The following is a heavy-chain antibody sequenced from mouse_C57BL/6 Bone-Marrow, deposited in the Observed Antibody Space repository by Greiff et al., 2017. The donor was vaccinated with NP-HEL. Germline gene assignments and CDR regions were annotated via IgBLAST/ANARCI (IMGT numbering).Heavy chain of an antibody. D-gene: IGHD4-1*01. CDR3: ARELGHYSMDY. Sequence: VQLQQSGPGLVAPSQSLSITCTVSGFSFTGYGVNWVRQPPGQGLEWLGMIWGDGSTDYNSALKSRLSISKYNSKSQVFLKMNSPPADDTAIYYCARELGHYSMDYWGQGTSVTVSS. CDR2: IWGDGST. CDR1: GFSFTGYG. J-gene: IGHJ4*01. V-gene: IGHV2-6-7*01.